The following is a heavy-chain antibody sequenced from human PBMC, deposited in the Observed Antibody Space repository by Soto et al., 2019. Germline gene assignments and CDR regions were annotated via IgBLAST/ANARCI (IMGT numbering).Heavy chain of an antibody. J-gene: IGHJ5*02. D-gene: IGHD3-3*01. Sequence: QVQLQESGPGLVKPSQPLSLTCPVSGGSISSGDYYWSWIRQHPGKGLEWIGYIYYSGSTYYNPSLKSRVTISVDTSKNQFSLKLSSVTAADTAVYYCARWWSGSRQGFDPWGQGTLVTVSS. CDR2: IYYSGST. CDR1: GGSISSGDYY. CDR3: ARWWSGSRQGFDP. V-gene: IGHV4-31*03.